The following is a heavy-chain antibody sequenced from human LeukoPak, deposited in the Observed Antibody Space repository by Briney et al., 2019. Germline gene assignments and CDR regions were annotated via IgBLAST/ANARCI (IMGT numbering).Heavy chain of an antibody. CDR3: DIVVAASLGGGRDY. CDR1: GFTFSSYA. D-gene: IGHD2-15*01. V-gene: IGHV3-23*01. CDR2: ISGSGGST. J-gene: IGHJ4*02. Sequence: GGSLRLSCAASGFTFSSYAMSWVRQAPGKGLEWVSAISGSGGSTYYADSVKGRFTISRDNSKNTLYLQMNSLRADDTAVYYCDIVVAASLGGGRDYWGQGTLVTVSS.